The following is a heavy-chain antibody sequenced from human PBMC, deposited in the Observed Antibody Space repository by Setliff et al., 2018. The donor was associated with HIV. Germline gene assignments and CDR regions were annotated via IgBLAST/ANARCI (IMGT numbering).Heavy chain of an antibody. J-gene: IGHJ4*02. CDR2: ISYDGSNK. CDR1: GFSFSSFA. D-gene: IGHD3-10*01. Sequence: GGSLRLSCAASGFSFSSFAIHWVRQAPGKGLEWVAVISYDGSNKYYADSVKGRFTISRDNSKNTLYLQMNSLRAEDTAVYYCARDPKYYYGSGRGFDYWGQGTLVTVSS. CDR3: ARDPKYYYGSGRGFDY. V-gene: IGHV3-30*04.